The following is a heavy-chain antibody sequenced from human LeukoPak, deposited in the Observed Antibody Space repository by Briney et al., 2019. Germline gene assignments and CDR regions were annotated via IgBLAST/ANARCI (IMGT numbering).Heavy chain of an antibody. CDR1: GFTFSSYW. V-gene: IGHV3-7*01. CDR3: ARDPSGYSSGWYGSKHDY. CDR2: IKQDGSDK. D-gene: IGHD6-19*01. J-gene: IGHJ4*02. Sequence: GGSLRLSCAASGFTFSSYWMRWVRQAPGKGLEWVANIKQDGSDKYYVDSVKGRFTISRDNAKNSLYLQMNSLRAEDTAVYYCARDPSGYSSGWYGSKHDYWGQGTLVTVSS.